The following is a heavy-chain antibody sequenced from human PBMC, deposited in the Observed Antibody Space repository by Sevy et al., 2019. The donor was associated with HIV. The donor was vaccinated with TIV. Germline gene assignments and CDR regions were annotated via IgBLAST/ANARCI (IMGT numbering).Heavy chain of an antibody. Sequence: GGSLRLSCAASGFAFSNYYAMYWVRQAPGKGLKWVALISYDGNDKYYADSVKGRFTISRDNFKNTLYLQMNSLRAEDTAVYYCARDLEFYDYGDYGPAFMPDYWGQGTLVTVSS. CDR3: ARDLEFYDYGDYGPAFMPDY. D-gene: IGHD4-17*01. CDR2: ISYDGNDK. V-gene: IGHV3-30-3*01. CDR1: GFAFSNYYA. J-gene: IGHJ4*02.